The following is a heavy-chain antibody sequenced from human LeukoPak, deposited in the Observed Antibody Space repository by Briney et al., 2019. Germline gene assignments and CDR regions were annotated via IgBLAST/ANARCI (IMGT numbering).Heavy chain of an antibody. CDR2: ISGDGSST. D-gene: IGHD3-9*01. V-gene: IGHV3-43*02. CDR1: GFTFDDYA. CDR3: AKAGYDILTGYYSYYYYAMDV. J-gene: IGHJ6*02. Sequence: GGSLRLSCAASGFTFDDYAMHWVRHAPGKGLEWVSLISGDGSSTYYADSVKGRFTISRDNSKNSLYLQVNSLRTEDTALYYCAKAGYDILTGYYSYYYYAMDVWGQGTAVTVSS.